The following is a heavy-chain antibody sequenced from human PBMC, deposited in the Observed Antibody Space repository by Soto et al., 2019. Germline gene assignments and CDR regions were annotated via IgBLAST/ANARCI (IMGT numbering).Heavy chain of an antibody. CDR2: IYYSGST. CDR3: ARAGSDYYVRYFDY. J-gene: IGHJ4*02. CDR1: GGSISSGGYY. Sequence: SETLSLTCTVSGGSISSGGYYWSWIRQHPGKGLEWIGYIYYSGSTYYNPSLKSRVTISVDTSKNQFSLKLSSVTAADTAVYYCARAGSDYYVRYFDYWGQGTLVTVSS. D-gene: IGHD3-10*02. V-gene: IGHV4-31*03.